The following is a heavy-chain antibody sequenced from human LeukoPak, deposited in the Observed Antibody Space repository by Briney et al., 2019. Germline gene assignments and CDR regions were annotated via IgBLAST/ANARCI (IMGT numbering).Heavy chain of an antibody. Sequence: GGSLRLSCAASGFTFSSYAMTWVRQAPGKGLEWVAVIYSGGSTDYADSVKGRFTISRDNSKNTMHLQMNSLRDEDTAVYYCTRGNAIAAAALYWGQGTLVTVSS. J-gene: IGHJ4*02. CDR2: IYSGGST. V-gene: IGHV3-53*01. D-gene: IGHD6-13*01. CDR3: TRGNAIAAAALY. CDR1: GFTFSSYA.